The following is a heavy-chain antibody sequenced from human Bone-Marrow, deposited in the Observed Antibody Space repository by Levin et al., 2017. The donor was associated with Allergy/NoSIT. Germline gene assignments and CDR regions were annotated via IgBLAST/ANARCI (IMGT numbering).Heavy chain of an antibody. V-gene: IGHV3-66*01. D-gene: IGHD3-10*01. Sequence: GGSLRLSCAASGFTVSSNYMSWVRQAPGKGLEWISFIYSDGITYYADSVKGRFTISRDNSKNTVYLQMSRLGAEDTAVYFCARDYFGSGSSWVAFDIWGQGTEVTVSS. CDR3: ARDYFGSGSSWVAFDI. J-gene: IGHJ3*02. CDR2: IYSDGIT. CDR1: GFTVSSNY.